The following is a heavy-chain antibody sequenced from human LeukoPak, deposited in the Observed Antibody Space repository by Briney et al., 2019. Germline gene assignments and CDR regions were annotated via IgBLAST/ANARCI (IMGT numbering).Heavy chain of an antibody. J-gene: IGHJ6*03. CDR2: ITSSGTYI. D-gene: IGHD1-26*01. V-gene: IGHV3-21*01. Sequence: PGGSLRLSCAASGSTFNNYNMNWVRQAPGKALEWVSSITSSGTYIFYADSVKGRFTISRDNAKNSLYLQMNSLGPEDTAVYYCARDPYSGNYGNYYYYYMDVWGKGTTVTISS. CDR3: ARDPYSGNYGNYYYYYMDV. CDR1: GSTFNNYN.